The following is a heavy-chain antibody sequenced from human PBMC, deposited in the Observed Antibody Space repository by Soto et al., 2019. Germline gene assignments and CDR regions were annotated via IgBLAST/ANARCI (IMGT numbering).Heavy chain of an antibody. V-gene: IGHV1-8*01. D-gene: IGHD3-16*01. CDR2: MNAKSGDT. CDR1: GYTFSDFD. J-gene: IGHJ6*02. Sequence: ASGKVSCKASGYTFSDFDINWLRQAAGQGPEWMGWMNAKSGDTFSAQRLQGKFNMTWDTSLSTAYMEVGSLTSDDAAIYYCARGNPFNYAGFDVWGQGTTVTAP. CDR3: ARGNPFNYAGFDV.